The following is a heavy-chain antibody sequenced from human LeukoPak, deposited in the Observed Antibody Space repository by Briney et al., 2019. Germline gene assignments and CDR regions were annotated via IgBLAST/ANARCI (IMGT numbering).Heavy chain of an antibody. CDR2: ITSSGSAI. D-gene: IGHD3-16*01. Sequence: GGSLRLSCAASGFTFSSYSMNWVRQAPGKGLEWVSYITSSGSAIFYADSVKVRFTISRDNAKNSLNLQMNRLRDEDTAVYYCVRDHLYGFDYWGQGTLVTVSS. V-gene: IGHV3-48*02. J-gene: IGHJ4*02. CDR1: GFTFSSYS. CDR3: VRDHLYGFDY.